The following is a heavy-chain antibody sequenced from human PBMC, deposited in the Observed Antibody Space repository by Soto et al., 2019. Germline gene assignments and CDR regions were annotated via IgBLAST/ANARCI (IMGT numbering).Heavy chain of an antibody. CDR2: ISYDGSNK. CDR3: TRDRLETTVTTLYLDY. J-gene: IGHJ4*02. CDR1: GFTFSSYA. D-gene: IGHD4-17*01. Sequence: GGSLRLSCAASGFTFSSYAMHWVRQAPGKGLEWVAVISYDGSNKYYADSVKGRFTISRDNSKNTLYLQMNSLRAEDTAVYYCTRDRLETTVTTLYLDYWGQGTLVTVSS. V-gene: IGHV3-30-3*01.